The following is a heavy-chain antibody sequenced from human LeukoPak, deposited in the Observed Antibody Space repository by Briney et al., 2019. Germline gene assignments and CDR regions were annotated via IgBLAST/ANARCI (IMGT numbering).Heavy chain of an antibody. CDR1: GFTFSDYW. CDR2: IRQDGSER. D-gene: IGHD2-2*01. Sequence: GGSLRLSCAASGFTFSDYWMSWVRLAPGKGLEWVANIRQDGSERYYVDSVKGRFTISRDNAKNSLYLQMNSLRAEDTAVYYCARDLGYCTSTSCLHHFHYWGQGTLVNVSS. V-gene: IGHV3-7*01. J-gene: IGHJ4*02. CDR3: ARDLGYCTSTSCLHHFHY.